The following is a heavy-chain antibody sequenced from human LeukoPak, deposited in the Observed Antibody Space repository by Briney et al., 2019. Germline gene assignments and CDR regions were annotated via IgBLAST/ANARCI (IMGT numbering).Heavy chain of an antibody. CDR2: INPSGDST. V-gene: IGHV1-46*03. CDR3: ARDKSRQQLPPTSDY. CDR1: GYTFTSYY. D-gene: IGHD6-13*01. J-gene: IGHJ4*02. Sequence: ASVKVSCKASGYTFTSYYMHWVRQAPGQGLEWMGIINPSGDSTSYAQKFQGRVTMTRDTSTSTVYMELSSLRSEDTAVYYCARDKSRQQLPPTSDYWGQGTLVTVSS.